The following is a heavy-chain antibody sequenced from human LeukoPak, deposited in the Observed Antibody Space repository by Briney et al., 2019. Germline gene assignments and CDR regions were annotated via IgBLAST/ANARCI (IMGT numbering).Heavy chain of an antibody. CDR2: ISSSSSTI. Sequence: GGSLRLSCAASGFTFSSYSMNWVRQAPGKGLEWVSYISSSSSTIYYADSVKGRFTISRDNAKNSLYLQMNSLRAEDTAVYYCARAGLGYSGYDGNFDYWGQGTLVTVSS. CDR3: ARAGLGYSGYDGNFDY. J-gene: IGHJ4*02. CDR1: GFTFSSYS. V-gene: IGHV3-48*01. D-gene: IGHD5-12*01.